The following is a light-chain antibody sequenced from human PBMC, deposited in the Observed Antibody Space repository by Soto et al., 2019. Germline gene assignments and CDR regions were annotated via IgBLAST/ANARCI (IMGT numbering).Light chain of an antibody. V-gene: IGKV1-39*01. CDR3: QQYSHLIT. Sequence: DIQMTQSPSSLSASVGDRVTITFRSSQTISSPLSWYQQKPGKVPELLIYATSRLQSGVPSRFSGSRSGTDFTFTISSLQPEDIATYYCQQYSHLITFGQGTRLEIK. CDR1: QTISSP. CDR2: ATS. J-gene: IGKJ5*01.